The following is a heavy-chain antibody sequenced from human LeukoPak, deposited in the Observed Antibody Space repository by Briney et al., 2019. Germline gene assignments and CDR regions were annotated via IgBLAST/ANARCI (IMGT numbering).Heavy chain of an antibody. V-gene: IGHV3-33*01. D-gene: IGHD3-16*02. CDR1: GFTFSSYG. J-gene: IGHJ4*02. CDR2: IWYDGSNK. CDR3: ARGVDIWGSYRQYYFDY. Sequence: QPGGSLRLSCAASGFTFSSYGMHWARQAPGKGLEWVAVIWYDGSNKYYADSVKGRFTISRDNSKNTLYLQMNGLRAEDTAVYYCARGVDIWGSYRQYYFDYWGQGTLVTVSS.